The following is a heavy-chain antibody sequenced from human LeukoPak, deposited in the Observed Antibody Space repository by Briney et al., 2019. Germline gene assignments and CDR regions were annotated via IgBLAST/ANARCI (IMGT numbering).Heavy chain of an antibody. D-gene: IGHD1-26*01. CDR3: VVGQWEPKGAY. CDR2: VGHSGNT. J-gene: IGHJ4*02. V-gene: IGHV4-34*01. Sequence: PSETLSLTCAVYGGSLGSYFWNWIRQTPGKGLEWIGEVGHSGNTNYNPSLKGRVTMSLDTSRNQFSLKLNSVTAADTAVYYCVVGQWEPKGAYWGQGNLVTVSS. CDR1: GGSLGSYF.